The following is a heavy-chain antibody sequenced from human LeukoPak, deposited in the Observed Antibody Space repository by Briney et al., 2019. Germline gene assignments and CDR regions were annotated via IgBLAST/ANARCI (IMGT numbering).Heavy chain of an antibody. V-gene: IGHV3-43*02. Sequence: PGGSLRLSCAASGFTFDDYAMHWVRQAPGKGLEWVSLISGDGGSTYYADSVKGRFTISRDNAKNSLYLQMNSLRAEDTAVYYCARRTYYYDSSGYYYFDYWGQGTLVTVSS. J-gene: IGHJ4*02. CDR3: ARRTYYYDSSGYYYFDY. CDR2: ISGDGGST. D-gene: IGHD3-22*01. CDR1: GFTFDDYA.